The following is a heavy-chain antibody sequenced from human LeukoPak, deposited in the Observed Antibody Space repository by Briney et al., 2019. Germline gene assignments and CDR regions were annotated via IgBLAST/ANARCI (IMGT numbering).Heavy chain of an antibody. Sequence: GGSLRLSCAASGFTFDDYAMHWVRQAPGKGLEWVSLISWNGGSTGYADSVKGRFTISRDNAKNSLYLQMNSLRAEDTALYYCARELIGDYDSSGDAFDIWGQETMVTVSS. CDR1: GFTFDDYA. D-gene: IGHD3-22*01. CDR2: ISWNGGST. J-gene: IGHJ3*02. V-gene: IGHV3-20*04. CDR3: ARELIGDYDSSGDAFDI.